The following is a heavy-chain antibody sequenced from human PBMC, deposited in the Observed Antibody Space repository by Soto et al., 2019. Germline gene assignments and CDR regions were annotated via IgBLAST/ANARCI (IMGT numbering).Heavy chain of an antibody. Sequence: EVQLLESGGGLVQPGGSLRLSCAASGFTFSSYAMSWVRQAPGKGLEWVSAISGSGGSTYYADSVKGRFTISRDNSKNTLYLQMNSLRAEDTAVYYCAEGGGAEDGYYYFDYWGQGTLVTVSS. V-gene: IGHV3-23*01. CDR3: AEGGGAEDGYYYFDY. J-gene: IGHJ4*02. CDR1: GFTFSSYA. D-gene: IGHD3-22*01. CDR2: ISGSGGST.